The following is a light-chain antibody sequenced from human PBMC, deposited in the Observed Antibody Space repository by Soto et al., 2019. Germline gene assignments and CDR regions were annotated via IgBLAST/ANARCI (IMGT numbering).Light chain of an antibody. Sequence: DIQMTQSPSTLSASVGDRVTITCWASQSISRWLAWYQQKPGKAPKALIYDASTLRSGVPSRFSGGGSGTEFTLTLSSLQPDDFATYYCQQYNTYSTFGQGTRLEIK. CDR3: QQYNTYST. CDR1: QSISRW. V-gene: IGKV1-5*01. J-gene: IGKJ5*01. CDR2: DAS.